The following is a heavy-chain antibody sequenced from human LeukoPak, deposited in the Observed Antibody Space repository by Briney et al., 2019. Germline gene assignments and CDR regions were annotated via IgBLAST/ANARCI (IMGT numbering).Heavy chain of an antibody. J-gene: IGHJ4*02. D-gene: IGHD5-18*01. CDR2: ISYTGST. Sequence: KPSETLSLTCTVSGGSISSGSYYWGWIRQPPGKGLEWIGSISYTGSTYYNPSLKSRVIISIDTSKNQFSLRLSSVTAADTAVYYCARENDRYGRIDYWGQGTQVTV. CDR1: GGSISSGSYY. CDR3: ARENDRYGRIDY. V-gene: IGHV4-39*07.